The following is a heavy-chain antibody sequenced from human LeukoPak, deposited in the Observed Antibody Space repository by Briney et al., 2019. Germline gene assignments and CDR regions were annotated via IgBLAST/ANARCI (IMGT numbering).Heavy chain of an antibody. D-gene: IGHD3-22*01. V-gene: IGHV3-30*01. Sequence: GGSLRLSCAASGFTFSSYAMHWVRQPSGKGLEWVAVISYDGSNKYYADSVKGRFTISRDNSKNTLYLQMNSLRAEDTAVYYCARDMSSALGPYYFDYWAQGTLVTVSA. J-gene: IGHJ4*02. CDR1: GFTFSSYA. CDR2: ISYDGSNK. CDR3: ARDMSSALGPYYFDY.